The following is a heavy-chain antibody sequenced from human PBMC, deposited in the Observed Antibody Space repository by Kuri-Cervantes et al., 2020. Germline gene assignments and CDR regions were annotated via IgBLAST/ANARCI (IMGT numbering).Heavy chain of an antibody. CDR3: ASQDYYGSGFDY. CDR1: GGSISSSSYY. D-gene: IGHD3-10*01. V-gene: IGHV4-39*01. Sequence: GSLRLSCTVSGGSISSSSYYWGWIRQPPGKGLKWIGSIYYSGSTYYNPSLKSRVTISVDTSKNQFSLKLSSVTAADTAVYYCASQDYYGSGFDYWGQGTLVTVSS. J-gene: IGHJ4*02. CDR2: IYYSGST.